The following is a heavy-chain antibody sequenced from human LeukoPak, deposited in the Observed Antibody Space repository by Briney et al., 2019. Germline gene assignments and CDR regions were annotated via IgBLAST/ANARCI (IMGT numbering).Heavy chain of an antibody. CDR3: ARVGYTFGLDY. Sequence: GGSLRLSCSASGLNFSSNAMSWVRQALGKGLAWVAGIGGSGSGTYYEDSMNGRFTISRDNSKNTLSIQINSLRVEDTAVYYCARVGYTFGLDYWGQGALVTVSS. CDR1: GLNFSSNA. V-gene: IGHV3-23*01. CDR2: IGGSGSGT. D-gene: IGHD5-18*01. J-gene: IGHJ4*02.